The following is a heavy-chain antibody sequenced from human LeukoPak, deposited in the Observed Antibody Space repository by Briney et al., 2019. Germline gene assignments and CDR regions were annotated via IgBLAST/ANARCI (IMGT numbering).Heavy chain of an antibody. CDR2: IHYSGST. CDR1: GGSISTTNYY. Sequence: SETLSLTCNVSGGSISTTNYYWGWIRQPPGKGLEWLGNIHYSGSTYYNPSLQSRVTLSVDTSKNQFSLKLTSVTATDTAVYYCARQPYYYYMDVWGKGTTVTISS. J-gene: IGHJ6*03. CDR3: ARQPYYYYMDV. V-gene: IGHV4-39*01.